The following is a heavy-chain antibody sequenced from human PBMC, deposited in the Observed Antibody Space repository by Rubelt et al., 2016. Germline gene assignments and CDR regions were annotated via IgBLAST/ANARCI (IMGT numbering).Heavy chain of an antibody. Sequence: AASGFTFSSYWMSWVRQAPGKGLEWVANIKQDGSEKYYVDSVKGRFTISRDNAKNSLYLQMNSLRAEDTAVYYCARAGSSGWEAHVDYWGQGTLVTVSS. CDR3: ARAGSSGWEAHVDY. V-gene: IGHV3-7*03. J-gene: IGHJ4*02. CDR2: IKQDGSEK. D-gene: IGHD6-19*01. CDR1: GFTFSSYW.